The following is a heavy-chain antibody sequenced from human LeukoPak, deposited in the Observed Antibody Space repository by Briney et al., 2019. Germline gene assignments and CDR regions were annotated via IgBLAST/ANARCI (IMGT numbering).Heavy chain of an antibody. CDR3: AKDFYSSSPRGAFDI. J-gene: IGHJ3*02. CDR2: ISGSGGST. D-gene: IGHD6-6*01. CDR1: KITFSSYG. Sequence: PGGSLRLSCAASKITFSSYGMSWVRQAPEKGLEWVSVISGSGGSTYYADSVKGRFTISRDNSKNTLYLQMNSLRVEDTAVYYCAKDFYSSSPRGAFDIWGQGTMVTVSS. V-gene: IGHV3-23*01.